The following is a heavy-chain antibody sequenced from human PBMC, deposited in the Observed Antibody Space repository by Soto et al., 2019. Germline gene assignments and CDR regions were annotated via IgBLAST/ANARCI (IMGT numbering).Heavy chain of an antibody. CDR2: IGTAGDT. CDR3: ARADPTNYYMDV. CDR1: GFTFSSYD. J-gene: IGHJ6*03. Sequence: GGSLRLSCAASGFTFSSYDMHWVRQATGKGLEWVSAIGTAGDTYYPGSVKGRFTISRENAKNSLYLQMNSLRAGDTAVYYCARADPTNYYMDVWGKGTTVTVSS. V-gene: IGHV3-13*01.